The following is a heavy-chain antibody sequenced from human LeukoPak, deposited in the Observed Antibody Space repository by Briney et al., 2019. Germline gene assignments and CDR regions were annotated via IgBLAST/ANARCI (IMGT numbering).Heavy chain of an antibody. V-gene: IGHV4-34*01. D-gene: IGHD2-15*01. CDR2: INHSGST. J-gene: IGHJ3*02. CDR3: ASRKEERIVVVVAATSGAFDI. Sequence: SETLSLTCAVYGGSLSDYYLSWIRQPPGKGLEWIGEINHSGSTNYNPPLQSRVTISVDTSKNQFSLKLSSVTAADTAVYYCASRKEERIVVVVAATSGAFDIWGEGKMVTVSS. CDR1: GGSLSDYY.